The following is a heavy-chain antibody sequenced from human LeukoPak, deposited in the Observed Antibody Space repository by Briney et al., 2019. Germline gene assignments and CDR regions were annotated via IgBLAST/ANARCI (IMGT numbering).Heavy chain of an antibody. Sequence: GGSLRLSCAASGFTFSTYTMYWVRHPPGKRLEWVSIIGNNGGGIHYADSVKGRFTVSRDNFKDALYLQMNSLRVEDTAVYYCAIDPNWGTHSWGQGVLVTVSS. CDR1: GFTFSTYT. V-gene: IGHV3-23*01. CDR2: IGNNGGGI. J-gene: IGHJ4*02. D-gene: IGHD7-27*01. CDR3: AIDPNWGTHS.